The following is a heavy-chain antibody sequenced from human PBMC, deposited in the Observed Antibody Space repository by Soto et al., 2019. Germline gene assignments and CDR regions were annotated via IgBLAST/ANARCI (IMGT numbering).Heavy chain of an antibody. Sequence: PSETLSLTCTVSVDSITDYYWSWIRQPPGKGLEWIGYIYYSGSANYNPSLKSRVTISVDTSKNQFSLKMTSVTTADTAVYYCARGRRNWFDPWGQGTLVTVSS. V-gene: IGHV4-59*01. J-gene: IGHJ5*02. CDR3: ARGRRNWFDP. CDR2: IYYSGSA. CDR1: VDSITDYY.